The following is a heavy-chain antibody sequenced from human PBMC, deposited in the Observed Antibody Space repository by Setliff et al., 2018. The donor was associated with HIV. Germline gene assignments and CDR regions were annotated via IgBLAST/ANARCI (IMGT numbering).Heavy chain of an antibody. CDR2: IYYDGRT. J-gene: IGHJ5*02. D-gene: IGHD3-16*01. Sequence: PSETLSLTCTVSGDSIGYYYWGWIRQPPGKGLEWIGSIYYDGRTFYKPSLTSRLTISVDTSKNQFSLTLLSVTAADTAVYCCARGGAVSEDFDAWGQGTLVTVSS. CDR1: GDSIGYYY. V-gene: IGHV4-39*07. CDR3: ARGGAVSEDFDA.